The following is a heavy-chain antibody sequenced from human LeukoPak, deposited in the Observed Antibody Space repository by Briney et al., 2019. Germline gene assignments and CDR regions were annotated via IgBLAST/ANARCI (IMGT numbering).Heavy chain of an antibody. CDR2: ISSRSSYI. D-gene: IGHD5-18*01. CDR1: GFTFSSYS. V-gene: IGHV3-21*01. Sequence: GGSLRLSCAASGFTFSSYSMNWVRQAPGKGLEWVSSISSRSSYIYYADSVKGRFTISRDNAKNSLYLQMNSLRAEDTAVYYCARGRGYSYGYYFDYWGQGTLVTVSS. CDR3: ARGRGYSYGYYFDY. J-gene: IGHJ4*02.